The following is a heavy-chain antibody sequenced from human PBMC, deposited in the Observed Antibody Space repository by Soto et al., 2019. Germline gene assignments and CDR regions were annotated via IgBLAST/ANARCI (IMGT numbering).Heavy chain of an antibody. Sequence: QVQLQESGPGLLKPSETLSLPCTFSAGSIISYYWSWIRQPAGRGLEWIGRIYSGGSTNYNPSLKSRLTVSVDTSKNQFSLKLTSVTAADTAVYYCARGPGGFGDFSLDYWGQGTLVTVSS. CDR3: ARGPGGFGDFSLDY. V-gene: IGHV4-4*07. D-gene: IGHD3-10*01. CDR2: IYSGGST. J-gene: IGHJ4*02. CDR1: AGSIISYY.